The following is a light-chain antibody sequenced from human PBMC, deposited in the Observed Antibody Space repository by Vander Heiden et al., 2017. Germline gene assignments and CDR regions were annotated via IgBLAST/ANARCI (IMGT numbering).Light chain of an antibody. CDR1: QGISSY. CDR3: QQLNSYLLT. J-gene: IGKJ5*01. V-gene: IGKV1-9*01. Sequence: IPFTQSPSFLSASVGDRVTITCRASQGISSYLAWYQQKPGKAPKLLIYAASTLQSGVPSRFSGSGSGTEFTLTISSLQPEDFATYYCQQLNSYLLTFGQGTRLEIK. CDR2: AAS.